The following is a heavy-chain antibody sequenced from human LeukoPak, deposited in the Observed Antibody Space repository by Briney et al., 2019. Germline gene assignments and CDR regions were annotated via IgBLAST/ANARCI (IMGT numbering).Heavy chain of an antibody. V-gene: IGHV4-61*02. D-gene: IGHD1-1*01. Sequence: SETLSLTCTVTGGSISSNSYYWSWIRQPAGKGLEWIGRIYTSGSIIYNPSLKSRVTISVDTSKNQFSLKLSSVTAADTAVYYCARGTTKILIWGQGTMVTVSS. CDR3: ARGTTKILI. J-gene: IGHJ3*02. CDR1: GGSISSNSYY. CDR2: IYTSGSI.